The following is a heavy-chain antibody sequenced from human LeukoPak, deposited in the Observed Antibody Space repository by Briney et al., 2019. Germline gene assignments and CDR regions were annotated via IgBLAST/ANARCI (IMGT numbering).Heavy chain of an antibody. CDR1: GGSISSSSYY. CDR2: IYYSGST. D-gene: IGHD4-17*01. Sequence: SETLSLTCIVSGGSISSSSYYWGWIRQPPGKGLEWIGNIYYSGSTYYNPSLKSRVTISVDTSKNQFSLKLSSVTAADTAVYYCARHDYGDHESLYWGQGTLVTVSS. V-gene: IGHV4-39*01. J-gene: IGHJ4*02. CDR3: ARHDYGDHESLY.